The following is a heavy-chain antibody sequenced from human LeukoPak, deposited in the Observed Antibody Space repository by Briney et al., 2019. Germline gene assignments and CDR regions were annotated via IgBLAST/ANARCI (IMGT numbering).Heavy chain of an antibody. V-gene: IGHV3-48*04. CDR2: ISIISSTI. CDR3: ARVGAAVTTASFYYGMDV. J-gene: IGHJ6*02. Sequence: GGSLRLSCPASGFTFCSYSMNWVRQAPRKGLEWVSYISIISSTINYAISVKGRLNISRDNAKNSLYLQMNSLRAEDTAVYYGARVGAAVTTASFYYGMDVWGQGTTVTVSS. D-gene: IGHD4-17*01. CDR1: GFTFCSYS.